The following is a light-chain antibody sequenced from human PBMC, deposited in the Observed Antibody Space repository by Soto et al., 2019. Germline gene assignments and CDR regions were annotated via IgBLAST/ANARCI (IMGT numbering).Light chain of an antibody. CDR2: AAS. CDR1: QSITSY. V-gene: IGKV1-39*01. Sequence: GDRVPITCRASQSITSYLNWYQQKPGRAPKLLIYAASSLHNGVPSRFSGSGSGTDFTLTISSLQPEDFATYYCQQTYTTSWTFGQGTRVEI. J-gene: IGKJ1*01. CDR3: QQTYTTSWT.